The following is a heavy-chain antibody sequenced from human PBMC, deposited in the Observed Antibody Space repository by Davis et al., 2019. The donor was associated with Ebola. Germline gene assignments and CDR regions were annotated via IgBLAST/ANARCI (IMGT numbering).Heavy chain of an antibody. D-gene: IGHD6-19*01. Sequence: GESLKISCAASGFTFSSYWMSWVRQAPGKGLEWVANIKQDGSEKYYVDSVKGRFTISRDNAKNSLYLQMNSLRAEDTAVYYCARKDRIAVAGTLFGGYYYYGMDVWGQGTTVTVSS. CDR1: GFTFSSYW. V-gene: IGHV3-7*03. J-gene: IGHJ6*02. CDR2: IKQDGSEK. CDR3: ARKDRIAVAGTLFGGYYYYGMDV.